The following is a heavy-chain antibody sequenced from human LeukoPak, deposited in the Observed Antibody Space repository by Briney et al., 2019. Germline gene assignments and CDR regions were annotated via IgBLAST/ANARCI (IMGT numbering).Heavy chain of an antibody. CDR2: ISGNGGDT. J-gene: IGHJ4*02. V-gene: IGHV3-23*01. D-gene: IGHD2/OR15-2a*01. CDR3: ATSGLSRFGF. Sequence: GGSLRLSCAASGFTFSTYSMSWVRQAPGKGLEWVSVISGNGGDTFYADSVKGRFTISRDNSKHTLFLQMNNLRAEDTAVYYCATSGLSRFGFCGQGTLVTVSS. CDR1: GFTFSTYS.